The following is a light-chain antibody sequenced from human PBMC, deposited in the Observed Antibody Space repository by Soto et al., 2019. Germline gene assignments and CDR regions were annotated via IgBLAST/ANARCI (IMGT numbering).Light chain of an antibody. CDR3: QKDYITPWT. CDR2: WAS. CDR1: QSVLYRSNNQNY. Sequence: DIVMTQSPDSLAVSQGERATINCKSSQSVLYRSNNQNYLAWYQQKPGQPPRLLIYWASTRESGVPDRFSGSGSGPDFTLTIGGLRVEEVEFYYGQKDYITPWTLAQGPKGESN. V-gene: IGKV4-1*01. J-gene: IGKJ1*01.